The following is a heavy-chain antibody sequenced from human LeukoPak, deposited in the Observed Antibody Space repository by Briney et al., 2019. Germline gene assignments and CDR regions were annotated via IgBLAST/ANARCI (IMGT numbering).Heavy chain of an antibody. J-gene: IGHJ4*02. CDR2: INSDGSST. Sequence: GGSLRLSCAASGFTFSSYWMHWVRQAPGKGLVWVSRINSDGSSTSYADSVKGRFTISRDNSENSLYLQMDSLTAEDTAVHYCTRKGSQWDFLVDYWGQGTRVAVSP. CDR1: GFTFSSYW. D-gene: IGHD2/OR15-2a*01. V-gene: IGHV3-74*01. CDR3: TRKGSQWDFLVDY.